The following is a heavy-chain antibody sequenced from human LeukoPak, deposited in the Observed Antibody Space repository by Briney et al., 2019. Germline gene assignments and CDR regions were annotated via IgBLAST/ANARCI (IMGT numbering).Heavy chain of an antibody. V-gene: IGHV4-59*08. Sequence: SETLSLTCTVSGGSISRYYWNWIRQPPGKGLEWIGYIYYSGSTNYNPSLKSRVTISVDTSKNQFSLKLSSVTAADTAVYYCARRAAAGKHSDYWGQGTLVTVSS. CDR2: IYYSGST. J-gene: IGHJ4*02. D-gene: IGHD6-13*01. CDR3: ARRAAAGKHSDY. CDR1: GGSISRYY.